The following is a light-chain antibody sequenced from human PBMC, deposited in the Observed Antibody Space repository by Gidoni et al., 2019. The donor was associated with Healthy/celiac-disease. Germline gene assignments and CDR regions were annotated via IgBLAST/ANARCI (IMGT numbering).Light chain of an antibody. Sequence: EIALTHSPATLSLSPGERATLSCRANPSVSSYLAGYQQKPGQAPRLLIDDAANRATGIPARFSSSGSGTNFTLTISSLEPEDVAVYYCQQRSNWPPLTFGGGTKVEIK. CDR2: DAA. J-gene: IGKJ4*01. CDR1: PSVSSY. CDR3: QQRSNWPPLT. V-gene: IGKV3-11*01.